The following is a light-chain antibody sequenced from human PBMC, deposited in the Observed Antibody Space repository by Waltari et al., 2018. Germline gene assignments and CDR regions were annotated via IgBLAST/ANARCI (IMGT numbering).Light chain of an antibody. CDR3: QQYNHYPYT. CDR2: QSS. J-gene: IGKJ2*01. CDR1: QTVDRW. Sequence: DIQMTQSPSTLSASVGDRVTLTCRASQTVDRWLAWYQQKPTKAPKFLIYQSSYLGSGVPSRFSGRGSGTEFTLTIAGLEPDDFGTYYCQQYNHYPYTFGQGTKVGI. V-gene: IGKV1-5*03.